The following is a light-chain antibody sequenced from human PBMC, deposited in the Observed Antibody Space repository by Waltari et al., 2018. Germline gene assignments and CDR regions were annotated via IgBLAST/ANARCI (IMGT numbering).Light chain of an antibody. CDR2: DVS. CDR1: SSAVGGYNY. V-gene: IGLV2-11*01. CDR3: CSYGGTYSWV. J-gene: IGLJ3*02. Sequence: QSALPQPRPVSGSPGPSVPISCTGPSSAVGGYNYVSWYQQHPGKAPKLMIYDVSKRPSGVPDRFSGSKSGNTASLTISGLQAEDEADYYCCSYGGTYSWVFGGGTKLTVL.